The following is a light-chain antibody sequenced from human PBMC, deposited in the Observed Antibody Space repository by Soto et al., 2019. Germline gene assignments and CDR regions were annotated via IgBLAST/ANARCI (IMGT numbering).Light chain of an antibody. Sequence: DIQMTQSPSSLFASVGDRVTITSPATQDINIYLNWYQQKPGKAPNLLIYDASNLEIGVPSRFSGSGSGTHFTFTISSLQTEDIGTYYCQQYDILPITFGRGTRLEIK. J-gene: IGKJ5*01. V-gene: IGKV1-33*01. CDR3: QQYDILPIT. CDR1: QDINIY. CDR2: DAS.